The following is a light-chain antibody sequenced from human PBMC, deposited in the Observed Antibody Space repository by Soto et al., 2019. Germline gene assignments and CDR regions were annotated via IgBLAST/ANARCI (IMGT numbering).Light chain of an antibody. Sequence: QSVLTQPASVSGSPGQSITISCTGTSSDVGGYNYVSWYQQHPGKAPKLMIYDVSNRPSGVSNRFSGFKSGNTASLTISGLHAEDEADYYCSSYTTSSTYVFGTGTKVNVL. CDR1: SSDVGGYNY. CDR2: DVS. CDR3: SSYTTSSTYV. V-gene: IGLV2-14*03. J-gene: IGLJ1*01.